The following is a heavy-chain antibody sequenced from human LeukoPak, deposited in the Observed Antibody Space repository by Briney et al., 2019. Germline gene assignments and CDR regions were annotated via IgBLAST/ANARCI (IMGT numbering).Heavy chain of an antibody. Sequence: GGSLRLSCAASGFTFSSYAMSWVRQAPGKGLEWVSAISGSGGSTYYADSVKGRFTISRDNSKNTLYLQMNSLRDEDTAVYYCARDDADRRVPSYYFDYWGQGILVTVSS. CDR3: ARDDADRRVPSYYFDY. CDR1: GFTFSSYA. V-gene: IGHV3-23*01. D-gene: IGHD3-16*02. J-gene: IGHJ4*02. CDR2: ISGSGGST.